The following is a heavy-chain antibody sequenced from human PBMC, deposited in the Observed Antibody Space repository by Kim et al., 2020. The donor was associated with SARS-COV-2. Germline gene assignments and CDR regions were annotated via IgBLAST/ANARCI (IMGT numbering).Heavy chain of an antibody. V-gene: IGHV3-74*01. CDR3: ARDRRIVVVPAAIGVGFDP. Sequence: GGSLRLSCAASGFTFSSYWMHWVRQAPGKGLVWVSRINSDGSSTSYADSVKGRFTISRDNAKNTLYLQMNSLRAEDTAVYYCARDRRIVVVPAAIGVGFDPWGQGTLVTVSS. J-gene: IGHJ5*02. CDR2: INSDGSST. CDR1: GFTFSSYW. D-gene: IGHD2-2*02.